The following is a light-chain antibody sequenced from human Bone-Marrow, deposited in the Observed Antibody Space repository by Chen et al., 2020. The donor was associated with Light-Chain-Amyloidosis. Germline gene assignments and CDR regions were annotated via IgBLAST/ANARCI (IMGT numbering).Light chain of an antibody. J-gene: IGKJ3*01. CDR1: QRISSY. CDR2: TAS. V-gene: IGKV1-39*01. CDR3: QQANSFPFT. Sequence: DIQMTQSPSSLSASVGDRVTITCRASQRISSYLNWYQQKPGKAPKLLIHTASTLQSGVPSRFSGSGSGTDFTLTISSLQPEDFATYYCQQANSFPFTFGPGTKVDIK.